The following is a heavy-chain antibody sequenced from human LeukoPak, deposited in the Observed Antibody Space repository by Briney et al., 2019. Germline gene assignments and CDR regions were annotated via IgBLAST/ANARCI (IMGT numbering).Heavy chain of an antibody. CDR3: ASDPAGIPENFDY. CDR1: GGTFSSYA. Sequence: SVKVSCKASGGTFSSYAISWVRQAPGQGLEWMGGIIPIFGTANYAQKFQGRVTITADESTSTAYMELSSVRSEDTAVCYCASDPAGIPENFDYWGQGTLVTVSS. D-gene: IGHD1-26*01. J-gene: IGHJ4*02. V-gene: IGHV1-69*13. CDR2: IIPIFGTA.